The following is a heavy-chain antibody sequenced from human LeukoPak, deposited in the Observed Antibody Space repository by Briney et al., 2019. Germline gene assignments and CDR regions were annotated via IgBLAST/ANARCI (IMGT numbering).Heavy chain of an antibody. J-gene: IGHJ4*02. CDR3: AKDIYYDSSGYYGPFDY. D-gene: IGHD3-22*01. CDR1: GFTFDDYA. CDR2: ISWNSGSI. Sequence: GRSLRLSCAASGFTFDDYAMHWVRQAPGKGLEWVSGISWNSGSIGYADSVKGRFTISRDNAKNSLYLQMNSLRAEDTALYYCAKDIYYDSSGYYGPFDYWGQGILVTVSS. V-gene: IGHV3-9*01.